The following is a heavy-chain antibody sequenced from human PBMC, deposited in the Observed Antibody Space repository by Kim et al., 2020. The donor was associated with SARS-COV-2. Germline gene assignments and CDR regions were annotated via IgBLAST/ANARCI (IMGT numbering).Heavy chain of an antibody. CDR2: INQGGSEK. CDR3: TRDHGGGNGD. Sequence: GGSLRLSCVGYGFTFNQNWMSLVRQAPGKGLEWLAIINQGGSEKHYVHSVEGRFTISRDNARNSLYLEMNNLRAEDTALYYCTRDHGGGNGDWGRGTLVTVSS. J-gene: IGHJ4*02. CDR1: GFTFNQNW. D-gene: IGHD2-15*01. V-gene: IGHV3-7*03.